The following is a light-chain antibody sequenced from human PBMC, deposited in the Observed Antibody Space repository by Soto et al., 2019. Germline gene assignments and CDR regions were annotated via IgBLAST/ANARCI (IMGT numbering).Light chain of an antibody. CDR1: QSLLYSDGNTY. V-gene: IGKV2-30*01. Sequence: DVVMTQSPLSLPVTLGQPASISCRSSQSLLYSDGNTYLNWFHQRPGQSPRRLIYKVSIRDSGVPDRFSGTGSGTDFTLSISSVEADDVGIYYCMQATPWPRTVGQGTRLDIK. CDR3: MQATPWPRT. CDR2: KVS. J-gene: IGKJ1*01.